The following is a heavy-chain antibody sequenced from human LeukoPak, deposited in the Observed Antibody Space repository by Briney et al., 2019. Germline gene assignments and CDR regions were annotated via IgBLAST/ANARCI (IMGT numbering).Heavy chain of an antibody. CDR3: ARGKNFVLDY. Sequence: GGSLRLSCAASGFTFSSNWMHWVRQVPGKGLVCVSRINTDGSTTSYADSVKGRFTISRDNAKNTLYLQMNSLRAEDTAVYYCARGKNFVLDYWGQGTLVTVSS. CDR1: GFTFSSNW. J-gene: IGHJ4*02. V-gene: IGHV3-74*01. CDR2: INTDGSTT. D-gene: IGHD6-6*01.